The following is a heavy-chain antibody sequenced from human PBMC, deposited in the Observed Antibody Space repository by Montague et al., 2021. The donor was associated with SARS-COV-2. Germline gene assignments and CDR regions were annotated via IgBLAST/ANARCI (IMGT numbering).Heavy chain of an antibody. CDR2: IDWDDDK. V-gene: IGHV2-70*01. D-gene: IGHD3-9*01. Sequence: PALVKPTQTLTLTCTFSGFSLSTSGMCVSWIRQPPGKALEWLALIDWDDDKYYSTSLKTRLTISKDTSKNQVVLTMTNMDPVDTATYYCARIRDYDILTGSYSGLDYGGQGTLVTVSS. CDR1: GFSLSTSGMC. CDR3: ARIRDYDILTGSYSGLDY. J-gene: IGHJ4*02.